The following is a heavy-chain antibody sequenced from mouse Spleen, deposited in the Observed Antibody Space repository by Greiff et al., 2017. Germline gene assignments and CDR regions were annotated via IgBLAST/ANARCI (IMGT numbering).Heavy chain of an antibody. CDR1: GFTFSSYG. CDR3: ARPLIYDGYYFDY. V-gene: IGHV5-6*01. D-gene: IGHD2-3*01. CDR2: ISSGGSYT. J-gene: IGHJ2*01. Sequence: EVQGVESGGDLVKPGGSLKLSCAASGFTFSSYGMSWVRQTPDKRLEWVATISSGGSYTYYPDNVKGRFTISRDNAKNTLYLQMSSLKSEDTAMYYCARPLIYDGYYFDYWGQGTTLTVSS.